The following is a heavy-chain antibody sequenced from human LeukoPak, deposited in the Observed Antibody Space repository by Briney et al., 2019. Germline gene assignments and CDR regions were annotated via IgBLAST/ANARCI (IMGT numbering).Heavy chain of an antibody. CDR1: GGSFSGYY. CDR2: INHSGST. J-gene: IGHJ4*02. CDR3: ARAKYCSGGSCYHLDY. D-gene: IGHD2-15*01. Sequence: SETLSLTCAVYGGSFSGYYWSWIRQPPGKGLEWSGEINHSGSTNYNPSLKSRVTISVDTSKNQFSLKLSSVTAADTAVYYCARAKYCSGGSCYHLDYWGQGTLVTVSS. V-gene: IGHV4-34*01.